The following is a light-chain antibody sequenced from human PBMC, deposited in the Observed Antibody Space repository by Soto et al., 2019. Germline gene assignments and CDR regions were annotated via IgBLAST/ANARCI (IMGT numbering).Light chain of an antibody. Sequence: ALTQPASVSGSPGQSITISCTGTSSDVGGYNYVSWYQQHPGKAPKLMIYEVSNRPSGVSNRFSGSKSGNTASLTISGLQAEDEADYYCSSYTSSSTPYLFGTGTKLTVL. CDR3: SSYTSSSTPYL. J-gene: IGLJ1*01. V-gene: IGLV2-14*01. CDR2: EVS. CDR1: SSDVGGYNY.